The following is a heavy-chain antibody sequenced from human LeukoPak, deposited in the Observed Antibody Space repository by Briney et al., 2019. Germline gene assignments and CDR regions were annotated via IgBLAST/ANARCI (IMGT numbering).Heavy chain of an antibody. V-gene: IGHV4-38-2*01. CDR2: IYHSGST. CDR3: ARSSGSYLDAFDI. D-gene: IGHD1-26*01. Sequence: SETLSFTCAVSGYSISSGYYWGWIRQPPGKGLEWIGSIYHSGSTYYNPSLKSRVTISVDTSKNQFSLKLSSVTAADTAVYYCARSSGSYLDAFDIWGQGTMVTVSS. J-gene: IGHJ3*02. CDR1: GYSISSGYY.